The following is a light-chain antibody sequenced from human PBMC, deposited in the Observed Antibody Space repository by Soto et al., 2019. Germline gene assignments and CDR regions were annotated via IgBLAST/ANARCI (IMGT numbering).Light chain of an antibody. CDR2: AAS. CDR1: QSISSY. V-gene: IGKV3-11*01. CDR3: QQRSNWPPIT. Sequence: DIEMTQSPSTLSSSVGDRVTLSCRASQSISSYLAWYQQKPGKAPRLLIYAASNWPTGIPSRFSGSGSGTDYSLTISSLVQEDYAVNYCQQRSNWPPITFGQGTRLEIK. J-gene: IGKJ5*01.